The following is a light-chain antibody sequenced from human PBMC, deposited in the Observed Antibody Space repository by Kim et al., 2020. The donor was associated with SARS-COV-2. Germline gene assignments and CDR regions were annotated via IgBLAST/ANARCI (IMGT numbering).Light chain of an antibody. V-gene: IGLV2-8*01. CDR1: SSDIGDYDY. Sequence: PGPSVTISSTGTSSDIGDYDYVSWYQQHSGKAPKLLIYEVNKRPSGVPDRFSGSKSANTASLTVSGLQAEDEADYYCSSYAGSSVLFGGGTQLTVL. J-gene: IGLJ2*01. CDR3: SSYAGSSVL. CDR2: EVN.